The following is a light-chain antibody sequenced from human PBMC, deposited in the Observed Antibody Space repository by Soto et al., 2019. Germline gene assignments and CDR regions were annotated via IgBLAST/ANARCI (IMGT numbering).Light chain of an antibody. V-gene: IGLV1-51*01. CDR3: GTWDSSLSSWV. Sequence: QSVLTQPPSVSAAPGQKVTISCSGSSSNIGKNYLSWYQQLPGTAPKLLIYDTERRPSGIPDRFSGSKSGTSATLCITGLQTGDEADYYCGTWDSSLSSWVFGGGTKLTVL. J-gene: IGLJ3*02. CDR1: SSNIGKNY. CDR2: DTE.